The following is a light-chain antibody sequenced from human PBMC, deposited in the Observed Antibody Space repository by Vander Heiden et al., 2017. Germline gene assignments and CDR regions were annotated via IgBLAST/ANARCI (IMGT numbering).Light chain of an antibody. CDR3: CSYTTSSTLV. CDR1: SSDVGGHNY. J-gene: IGLJ2*01. V-gene: IGLV2-14*01. CDR2: EVR. Sequence: QSALTQPASVSGSPGQSITISCTGASSDVGGHNYVSWYQQHPGKAPKLIIYEVRNRPSGISDRFSGSKSGNTASLTISGLQAEDEADYYCCSYTTSSTLVFGGGTKLTVL.